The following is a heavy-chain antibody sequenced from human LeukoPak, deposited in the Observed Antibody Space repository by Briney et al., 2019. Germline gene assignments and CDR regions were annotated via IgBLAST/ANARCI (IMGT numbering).Heavy chain of an antibody. CDR1: GGSLSSFY. J-gene: IGHJ4*02. V-gene: IGHV4-39*07. CDR2: IYYSGST. CDR3: ASVPSHD. Sequence: SETLSLTCAVSGGSLSSFYWSWIRQPPGKGLEWIGSIYYSGSTYYNPSLKSRVTISVDTSKNQFSLKVSSVTAADTAVYYCASVPSHDWGQGTLVTVSS. D-gene: IGHD2-2*01.